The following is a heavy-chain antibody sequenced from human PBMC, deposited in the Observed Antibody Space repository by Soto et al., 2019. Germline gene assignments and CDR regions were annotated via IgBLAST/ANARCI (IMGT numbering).Heavy chain of an antibody. CDR3: ASISYNWNSIPKVYSFDY. CDR1: GGSISSSSYY. V-gene: IGHV4-39*01. Sequence: QLQLQESGPGLVKPSETLSLTCTVSGGSISSSSYYWGWIRQPPGKGLEWIGSIYYSGSTYYNPSLKSRVTISVDTSKNQFSLKLSSVTAADTAVYYCASISYNWNSIPKVYSFDYWGQGTLVTVSS. J-gene: IGHJ4*02. D-gene: IGHD1-7*01. CDR2: IYYSGST.